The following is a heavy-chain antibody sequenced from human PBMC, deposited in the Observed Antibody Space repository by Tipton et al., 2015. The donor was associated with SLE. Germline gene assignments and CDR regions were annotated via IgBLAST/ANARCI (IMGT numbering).Heavy chain of an antibody. CDR3: ARGAAARDDYYYFYMDV. J-gene: IGHJ6*03. CDR2: IYTSGST. V-gene: IGHV4-61*02. CDR1: GGSVSSSTYY. Sequence: TLSLTCTVSGGSVSSSTYYWGWIRQPPGKGLEWIGRIYTSGSTNYNPSLKSRVTMSVDTSKNQFSLNLSSVTAADTAVYYCARGAAARDDYYYFYMDVWGKGTTVTVSS.